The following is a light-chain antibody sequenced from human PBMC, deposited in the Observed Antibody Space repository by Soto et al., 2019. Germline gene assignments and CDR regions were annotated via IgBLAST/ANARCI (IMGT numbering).Light chain of an antibody. V-gene: IGKV1-5*03. CDR3: QQYNSYWT. CDR2: KAS. CDR1: QSISSW. Sequence: DLQMTQSPSTLSVSVGDRVTITCRASQSISSWLAWYQQKPGKAPKLLIYKASSLESGVPSRFSGSGSGTEFTLTISSLQPDYFATYYCQQYNSYWTFGQGTNVEIK. J-gene: IGKJ1*01.